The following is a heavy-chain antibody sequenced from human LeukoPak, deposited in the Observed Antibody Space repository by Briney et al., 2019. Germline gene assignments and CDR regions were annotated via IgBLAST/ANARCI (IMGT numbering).Heavy chain of an antibody. V-gene: IGHV3-48*04. Sequence: PGGSLRLSCTVSGFTVSSNSWSWVRQAPGKGLEWVSYISSSGSTIYYADSVKGRFTISRDNAKNSLYLQMNSLRAEDTAVYYCARCSLGDTNPDYWGQGTLVTVSS. CDR2: ISSSGSTI. D-gene: IGHD2-21*02. CDR3: ARCSLGDTNPDY. J-gene: IGHJ4*02. CDR1: GFTVSSNS.